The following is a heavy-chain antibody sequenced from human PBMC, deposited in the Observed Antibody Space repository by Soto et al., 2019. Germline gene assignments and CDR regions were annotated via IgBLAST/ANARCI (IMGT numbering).Heavy chain of an antibody. D-gene: IGHD3-3*01. V-gene: IGHV4-34*01. CDR1: GGSFSGYY. Sequence: SETLSLTCAVYGGSFSGYYWSWIRQPPGKGLEWIGEINHSGSTNYNPSLKSRVTISVDTSKNQFSLKLSSVTAADTAVYYCARVSRFLEWSPTPRKTYYMDVWGKGTTVTVSS. J-gene: IGHJ6*03. CDR3: ARVSRFLEWSPTPRKTYYMDV. CDR2: INHSGST.